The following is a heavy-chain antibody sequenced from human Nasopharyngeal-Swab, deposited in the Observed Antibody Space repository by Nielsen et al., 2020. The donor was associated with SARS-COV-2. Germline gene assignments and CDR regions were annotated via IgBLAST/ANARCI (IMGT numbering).Heavy chain of an antibody. J-gene: IGHJ4*02. CDR1: GGSFSNYK. D-gene: IGHD5-12*01. V-gene: IGHV4-34*01. Sequence: SETLSLTCAVYGGSFSNYKWSWIRQSPGKGLEWIGEINYSGSTYYNPSLKSRVTISVDTSKNQFSLKLSSVTAADTAVYYCARDDGYDLLDYWGQGTLVTVSS. CDR3: ARDDGYDLLDY. CDR2: INYSGST.